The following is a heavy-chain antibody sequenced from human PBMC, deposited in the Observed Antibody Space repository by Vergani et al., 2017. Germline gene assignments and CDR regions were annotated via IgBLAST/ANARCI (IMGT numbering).Heavy chain of an antibody. J-gene: IGHJ6*02. Sequence: QLQLQESGPGLVKPSETLSLTCTVSGGSISSSSYYWGWIRQPPGKGLEWIGSIYYSGSTYYNPSLKSRVTISVDTSKNQFSLKLSSVTAADTAVYYCARDRIVVVPAAISPDYYYYYGMDVWGQGTTVTVSS. D-gene: IGHD2-2*02. CDR1: GGSISSSSYY. CDR3: ARDRIVVVPAAISPDYYYYYGMDV. CDR2: IYYSGST. V-gene: IGHV4-39*07.